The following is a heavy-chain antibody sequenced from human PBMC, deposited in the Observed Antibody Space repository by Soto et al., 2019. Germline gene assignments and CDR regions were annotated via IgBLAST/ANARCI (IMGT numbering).Heavy chain of an antibody. Sequence: QVQLVQSGAEVKRPGSSVKVSCKASGGTFSSFAISWVRQAPGQGLEWMGGLIPIFDTTNHAQKFQGRVTIIADESTSTAYMELSSLRFEDTAVYYCARARAERARSYDFWGGSFDGWGQGTLVSVSS. J-gene: IGHJ4*02. CDR2: LIPIFDTT. V-gene: IGHV1-69*01. D-gene: IGHD3-3*01. CDR1: GGTFSSFA. CDR3: ARARAERARSYDFWGGSFDG.